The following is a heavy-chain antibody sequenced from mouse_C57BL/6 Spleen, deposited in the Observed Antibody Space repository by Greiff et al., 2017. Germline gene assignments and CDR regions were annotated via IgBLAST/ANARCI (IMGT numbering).Heavy chain of an antibody. CDR3: ARGPYGSSWYDFDD. Sequence: EVKLVESGGGLVKPGGSLKLSCAASGFTFSDYGMHWVRQAPEKGLEWVAYISSGSSTIYYADTVKGRFTISRDNAKNTLFLQMTSLRSEDTAMYYCARGPYGSSWYDFDDWGQGTTLTVSS. V-gene: IGHV5-17*01. D-gene: IGHD1-1*01. CDR1: GFTFSDYG. J-gene: IGHJ2*01. CDR2: ISSGSSTI.